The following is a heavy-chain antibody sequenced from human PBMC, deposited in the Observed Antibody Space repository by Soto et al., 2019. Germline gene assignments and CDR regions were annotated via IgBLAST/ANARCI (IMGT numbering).Heavy chain of an antibody. CDR2: ISYDGSNK. CDR1: GFTFSSYA. J-gene: IGHJ4*02. D-gene: IGHD4-17*01. Sequence: PGGSLRLSCAASGFTFSSYAMHWVRQAPGKGLEWVAVISYDGSNKYYADSVKGRFTISRDNSKNTLYLQMNSLRAEDTAVYYYARDPYGDYRIGRFDYWGPGTLVTVSS. V-gene: IGHV3-30-3*01. CDR3: ARDPYGDYRIGRFDY.